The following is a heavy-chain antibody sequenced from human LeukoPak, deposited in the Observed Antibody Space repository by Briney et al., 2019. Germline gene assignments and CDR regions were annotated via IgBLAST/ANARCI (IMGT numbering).Heavy chain of an antibody. CDR2: ISSSSSYI. J-gene: IGHJ4*02. CDR3: ARDPIDDSWTHY. CDR1: GFTFSSYS. V-gene: IGHV3-21*01. Sequence: GGSLRLSCAASGFTFSSYSMNWVRQAPGKGLEWVSSISSSSSYIYYADSVKGRFTISRDNAKNSLYLQMNSLRAEDTAVYYCARDPIDDSWTHYGGPGNPGTRSS. D-gene: IGHD3-9*01.